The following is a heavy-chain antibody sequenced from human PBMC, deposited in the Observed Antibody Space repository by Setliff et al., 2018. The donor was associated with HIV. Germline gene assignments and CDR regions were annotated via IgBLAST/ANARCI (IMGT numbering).Heavy chain of an antibody. J-gene: IGHJ5*02. Sequence: GGSLRLSCAASGFTFSSYAMSWVRQAPGKGLERVSAISGSGGSTYYADSVKGRFTISRDNAKKSLYLQMNSLRAEDTAVYYCVRDVYTSNWYLNWFDPWGQGTLVTVSS. CDR3: VRDVYTSNWYLNWFDP. V-gene: IGHV3-23*01. CDR2: ISGSGGST. CDR1: GFTFSSYA. D-gene: IGHD6-13*01.